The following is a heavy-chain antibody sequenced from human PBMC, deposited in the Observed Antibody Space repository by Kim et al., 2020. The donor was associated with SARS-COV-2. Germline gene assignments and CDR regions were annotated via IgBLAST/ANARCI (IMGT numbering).Heavy chain of an antibody. CDR3: ARDRVVGGMDV. Sequence: SETLSLTCTVSGDSISSYYWSWIRQPPGKGLECIGYIYYSGSTNYNPSLKSRVTISVDTTKNQFSLKLSSVTAADTAVYYCARDRVVGGMDVWGQGTTVTVSS. CDR2: IYYSGST. CDR1: GDSISSYY. J-gene: IGHJ6*02. V-gene: IGHV4-59*13. D-gene: IGHD1-26*01.